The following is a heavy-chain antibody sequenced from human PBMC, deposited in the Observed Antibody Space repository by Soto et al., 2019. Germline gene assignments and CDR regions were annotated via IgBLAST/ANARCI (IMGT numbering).Heavy chain of an antibody. Sequence: PSETLSLPCTVSGGSISGYYWSWLRQPPGKRLEWIGYIHYTGSTDYNPFLMSRVTISVDSSRNQFSLQLTSVTAADTSVYYCRRRGSDTSVIKPFWGRGPLVT. J-gene: IGHJ4*02. V-gene: IGHV4-59*01. CDR2: IHYTGST. CDR3: RRRGSDTSVIKPF. D-gene: IGHD3-3*01. CDR1: GGSISGYY.